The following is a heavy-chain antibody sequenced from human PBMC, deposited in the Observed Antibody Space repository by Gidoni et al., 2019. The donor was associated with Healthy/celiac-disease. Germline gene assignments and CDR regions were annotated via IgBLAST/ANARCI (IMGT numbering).Heavy chain of an antibody. D-gene: IGHD6-13*01. Sequence: QVQLQESGPGLVKPSQTLSLTCTVSGGSISRGDYYWSWIRQPPGKGLEWIGYIYYSGSTYYNPSLKSRVTISVDTSKNQFSLKLSSVTAADTAVYYCARAESQYSSSWYYFDYWGQGTLVTVSS. CDR3: ARAESQYSSSWYYFDY. V-gene: IGHV4-30-4*01. CDR1: GGSISRGDYY. J-gene: IGHJ4*02. CDR2: IYYSGST.